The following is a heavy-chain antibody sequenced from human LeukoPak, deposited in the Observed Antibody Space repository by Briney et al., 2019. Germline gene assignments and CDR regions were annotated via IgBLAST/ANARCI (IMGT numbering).Heavy chain of an antibody. V-gene: IGHV3-15*01. Sequence: GSLRLSCAASGFTFSNAWMSWVRQAAGKGLEWVGRIKSKTDGGTTDYAAPVKGRFTISRDDSKNTLYLQMNSLKTEDTAVYYCTTLTSGGQLRPSVNDYWGQGTLVTVSS. J-gene: IGHJ4*02. CDR1: GFTFSNAW. CDR3: TTLTSGGQLRPSVNDY. CDR2: IKSKTDGGTT. D-gene: IGHD2-2*01.